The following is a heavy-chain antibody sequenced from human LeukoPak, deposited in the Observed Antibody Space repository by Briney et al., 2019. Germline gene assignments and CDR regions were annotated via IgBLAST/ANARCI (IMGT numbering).Heavy chain of an antibody. V-gene: IGHV4-61*05. Sequence: SETLSLTCTVSGGSISSSSYYWGWIRQPPGKGLEWIGYIYYSGSTNYNPSLKSRVTISVDTSKNQFSLKLSSVTAADTAVYYCARRITTPGGAFDIWGQGTMVTVSS. D-gene: IGHD4-11*01. CDR2: IYYSGST. CDR1: GGSISSSSYY. J-gene: IGHJ3*02. CDR3: ARRITTPGGAFDI.